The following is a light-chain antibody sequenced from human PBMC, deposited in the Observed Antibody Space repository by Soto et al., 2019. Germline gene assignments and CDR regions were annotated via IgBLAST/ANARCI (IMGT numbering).Light chain of an antibody. CDR1: QGIRND. Sequence: DMQGNHAQPALPATVKDRVTITCRASQGIRNDLGWYQQKPGKAPKRLIYAASSLQSGVPSRFSGSGSGTDFTLTISSLQLEDFATYYCLQHYSYLWTFGQGTKVDIK. J-gene: IGKJ1*01. CDR2: AAS. V-gene: IGKV1-17*01. CDR3: LQHYSYLWT.